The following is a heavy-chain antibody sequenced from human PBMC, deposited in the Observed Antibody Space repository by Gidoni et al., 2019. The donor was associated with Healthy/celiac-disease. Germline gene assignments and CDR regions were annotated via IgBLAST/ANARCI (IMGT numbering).Heavy chain of an antibody. J-gene: IGHJ6*02. V-gene: IGHV3-53*01. CDR2: SDRGGST. CDR1: GFTARSNY. CDR3: ARDHGDADYYYYGMDV. D-gene: IGHD4-17*01. Sequence: EVQLVESGGGLIQHGGSLRLSCAAAGFTARSNYRGWVRQAPGKGLEWVSVSDRGGSTYYADSVKGRFTISRDNSKNTLYLQMNSLRAEDTAVYYCARDHGDADYYYYGMDVWGQGTTVTVSS.